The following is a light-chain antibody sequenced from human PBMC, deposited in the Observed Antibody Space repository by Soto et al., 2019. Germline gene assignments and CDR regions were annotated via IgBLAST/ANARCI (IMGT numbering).Light chain of an antibody. CDR2: GAS. CDR1: QSVSSSY. CDR3: QQYDMSPLT. V-gene: IGKV3-20*01. J-gene: IGKJ4*01. Sequence: EIVLTQSPGTLSLSPGERATLSCRASQSVSSSYLAWYQQKPGQAPRLLIYGASSRATGIPDRFSGSGSGTDFTLTISRLETEEFAVYYCQQYDMSPLTFGGGNKVEIK.